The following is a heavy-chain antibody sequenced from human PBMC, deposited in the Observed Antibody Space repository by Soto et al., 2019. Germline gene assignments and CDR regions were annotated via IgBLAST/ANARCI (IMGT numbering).Heavy chain of an antibody. J-gene: IGHJ4*02. Sequence: SVKVSCKASGGTFSSYAISWVRQAPGQGLEWMGGIIPIFGTANYAQKFQGRVTITADESTSTAYMELSSLRSEDTAVYYCARGYCSGGSCYGELGYWGQGTLVTVSS. CDR2: IIPIFGTA. CDR1: GGTFSSYA. CDR3: ARGYCSGGSCYGELGY. V-gene: IGHV1-69*13. D-gene: IGHD2-15*01.